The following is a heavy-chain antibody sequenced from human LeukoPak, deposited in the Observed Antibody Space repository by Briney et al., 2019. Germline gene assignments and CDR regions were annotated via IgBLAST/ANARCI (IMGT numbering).Heavy chain of an antibody. CDR3: AKDSGGDFDY. CDR1: GFIFSSYA. D-gene: IGHD1-26*01. Sequence: GGCLCLVYAPAGFIFSSYAMSSVRQPPGKGLEWVSAISGSGGSTYYAHSVKGRFTISRDNSKNTLYQQMNSLRAEDTAVYYCAKDSGGDFDYWGQGTLVTVSS. CDR2: ISGSGGST. J-gene: IGHJ4*02. V-gene: IGHV3-23*01.